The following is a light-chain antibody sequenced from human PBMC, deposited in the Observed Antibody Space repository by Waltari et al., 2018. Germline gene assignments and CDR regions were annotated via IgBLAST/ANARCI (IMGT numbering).Light chain of an antibody. CDR2: DVS. CDR3: SSYTSSSTRG. CDR1: SSDVGGSNS. Sequence: QSALTQPASVSGSPGQSITISCTGTSSDVGGSNSVSWYQHHPGQAPKLMLCDVSNRPSALSTGSSGSESVHSSSLTTSGRQAEDEADYYCSSYTSSSTRGFGTGTKVTVL. V-gene: IGLV2-14*03. J-gene: IGLJ1*01.